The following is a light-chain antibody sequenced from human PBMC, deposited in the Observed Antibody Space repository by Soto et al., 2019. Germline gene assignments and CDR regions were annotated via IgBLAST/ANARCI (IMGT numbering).Light chain of an antibody. V-gene: IGKV1-5*01. CDR3: QQYNSSPWT. Sequence: DIQMTQSPSTLSASVGDRVTITCRASQSISSWLAWYQQKPGKAPKLLIYDASSLESGVPSRFSGSGSGTEFTLTISSLQRDDFATYYCQQYNSSPWTFGQGTKVEIK. CDR1: QSISSW. J-gene: IGKJ1*01. CDR2: DAS.